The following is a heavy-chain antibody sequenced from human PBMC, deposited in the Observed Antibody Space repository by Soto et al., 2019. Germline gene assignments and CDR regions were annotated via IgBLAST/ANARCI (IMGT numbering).Heavy chain of an antibody. Sequence: EVQLVESGGGLVQPGGSLRLSCAASGFLCSTYWMFWVRQVPRKGLLWVSRIKSDGSSTSYADSVKGRFTISRDNTKNTLYLQMTSLRAEDTALYYCAIGGGDYNYFDHWGQGILVTVSS. CDR2: IKSDGSST. V-gene: IGHV3-74*01. CDR3: AIGGGDYNYFDH. CDR1: GFLCSTYW. D-gene: IGHD2-21*01. J-gene: IGHJ4*02.